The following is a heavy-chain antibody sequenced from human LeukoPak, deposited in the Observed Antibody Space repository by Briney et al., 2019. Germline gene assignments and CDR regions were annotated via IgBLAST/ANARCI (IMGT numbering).Heavy chain of an antibody. D-gene: IGHD3-10*01. CDR3: ARDFGSGSLDC. V-gene: IGHV3-21*01. Sequence: GGSLRLSCAASGFTFSTYSLNWVRQAPGKGLEWVSSISISGTYIYYADSVKGRFTISRDNAKNSLYLQMNSLRAEDTAVYYCARDFGSGSLDCWGKGTRAPVSS. J-gene: IGHJ4*02. CDR1: GFTFSTYS. CDR2: ISISGTYI.